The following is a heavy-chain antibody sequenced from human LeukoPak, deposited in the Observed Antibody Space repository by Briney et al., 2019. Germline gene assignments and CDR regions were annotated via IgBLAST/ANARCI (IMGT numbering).Heavy chain of an antibody. V-gene: IGHV1-69*05. CDR2: IIPIFGTA. CDR3: AREVGDKAFDY. CDR1: GGTFSSYA. Sequence: SVKVSCKASGGTFSSYAISWVRQAPGQGLGWMGRIIPIFGTANYAQKFQGRVTITTDESTSTAYMELSSLRSEDTAVYYCAREVGDKAFDYWGQGTLVTVSS. J-gene: IGHJ4*02. D-gene: IGHD1-26*01.